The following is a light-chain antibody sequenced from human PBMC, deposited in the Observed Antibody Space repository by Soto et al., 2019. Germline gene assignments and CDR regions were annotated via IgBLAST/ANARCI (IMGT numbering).Light chain of an antibody. CDR3: SSYSFTTSLYV. J-gene: IGLJ1*01. CDR2: EVT. CDR1: SSDVGPYNY. V-gene: IGLV2-14*01. Sequence: QSALTQPASVSGSPGQSITISCTGTSSDVGPYNYVSWYQHHPGKAPKLLIYEVTKRPSGVSNRFSGSKSGNTASLTISGLQAEDEADYYCSSYSFTTSLYVFGTGTKLTVL.